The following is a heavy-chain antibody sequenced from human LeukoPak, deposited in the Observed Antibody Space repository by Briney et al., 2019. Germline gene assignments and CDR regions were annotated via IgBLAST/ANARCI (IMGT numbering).Heavy chain of an antibody. V-gene: IGHV1-3*01. J-gene: IGHJ4*02. CDR2: INPGNGYT. Sequence: ASVKVSCKTSGYTFTSYGISWVRQAPGQRLEWMGWINPGNGYTKFSQKFQGRVTITRDTSASTAYMELRSLRSEDTAQYYCARVLDYYFDYWGQGTLVTVSS. D-gene: IGHD3/OR15-3a*01. CDR1: GYTFTSYG. CDR3: ARVLDYYFDY.